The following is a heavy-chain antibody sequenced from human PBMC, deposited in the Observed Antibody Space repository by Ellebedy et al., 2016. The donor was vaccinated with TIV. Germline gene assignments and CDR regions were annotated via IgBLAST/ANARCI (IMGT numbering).Heavy chain of an antibody. CDR3: ARDFLHYFDSSGYNYYYYMDV. Sequence: SETLSLXXTVSGASVNSGSYYWSWIRQPAGSGLEWIGRIYTTGSANYNPSLKSRVTMSVDTSKNQFSLRLSSVTAADTAVYYCARDFLHYFDSSGYNYYYYMDVWGKGTTVTVSS. CDR2: IYTTGSA. CDR1: GASVNSGSYY. J-gene: IGHJ6*03. V-gene: IGHV4-61*02. D-gene: IGHD3-22*01.